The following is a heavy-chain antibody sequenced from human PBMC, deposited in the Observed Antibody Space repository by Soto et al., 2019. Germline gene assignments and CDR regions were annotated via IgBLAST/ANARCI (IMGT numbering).Heavy chain of an antibody. D-gene: IGHD3-10*01. CDR3: ALPYGSGTYSIDY. J-gene: IGHJ4*02. Sequence: QVQLVESGGGVVQPGRSLRLSCTTSGFTFSNYAIHWVRQAPGKGLEWVAVISYDRTNMYYAESVKGRFTISRDNSKNTLYLQMNSLRAEDTAVYYCALPYGSGTYSIDYWGQGTLVTVSS. V-gene: IGHV3-30-3*01. CDR1: GFTFSNYA. CDR2: ISYDRTNM.